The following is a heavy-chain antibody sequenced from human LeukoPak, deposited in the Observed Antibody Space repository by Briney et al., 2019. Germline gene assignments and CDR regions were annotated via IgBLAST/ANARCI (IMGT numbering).Heavy chain of an antibody. CDR1: GYTFTSYY. J-gene: IGHJ4*02. V-gene: IGHV1-69*05. CDR3: AITYYYDSSGYYYSS. D-gene: IGHD3-22*01. CDR2: IIPIFGTA. Sequence: SVKVSCKASGYTFTSYYMHWVRQAPGQELEWMVRIIPIFGTANYAQKFQGRVTITTDESTSTAYMELSSLRSEDTAVYYCAITYYYDSSGYYYSSWGQGTLVTVSS.